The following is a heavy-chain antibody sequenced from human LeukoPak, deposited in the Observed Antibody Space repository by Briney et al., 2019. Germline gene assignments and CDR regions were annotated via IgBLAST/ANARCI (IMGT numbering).Heavy chain of an antibody. Sequence: SETLSLTCTVSGGSISGYYWTWIRQPPGKGLQYIGYIHDSGSTTYNPSLKSRVTISVDTSKNQFSLKLSSVTAADTAVYYCARVVTMILRRGMDVWGQGTTVTVSS. CDR2: IHDSGST. J-gene: IGHJ6*02. V-gene: IGHV4-59*12. CDR3: ARVVTMILRRGMDV. CDR1: GGSISGYY. D-gene: IGHD3-22*01.